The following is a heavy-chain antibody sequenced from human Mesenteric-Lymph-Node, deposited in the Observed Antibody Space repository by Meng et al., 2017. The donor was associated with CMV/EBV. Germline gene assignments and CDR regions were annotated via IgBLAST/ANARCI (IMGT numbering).Heavy chain of an antibody. D-gene: IGHD2-15*01. Sequence: GESLKISCAASGFTFSHYGLHWVRQAPGKGLEWVAYTRYDGSNENYADSVKGRFTISRDNSKNTLYLQMNSLRAEDTAVYYCAKDRDRTDIVVVVALWWTMDVWGQGTTVTVSS. CDR2: TRYDGSNE. V-gene: IGHV3-30*02. CDR1: GFTFSHYG. J-gene: IGHJ6*02. CDR3: AKDRDRTDIVVVVALWWTMDV.